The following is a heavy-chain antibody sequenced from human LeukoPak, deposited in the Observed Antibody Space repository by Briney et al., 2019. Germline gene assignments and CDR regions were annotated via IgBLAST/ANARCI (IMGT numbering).Heavy chain of an antibody. CDR1: GASISDGHYY. CDR3: ARQSITPSDWLDP. D-gene: IGHD3-3*01. V-gene: IGHV4-39*01. J-gene: IGHJ5*02. CDR2: MYYSGAT. Sequence: SETLSLTCTVSGASISDGHYYSGWIRQTPGKGLEWIASMYYSGATYYHPSLKSRVTISVNTSTNQLSLKLSSVTAADTAVYYCARQSITPSDWLDPWGQGSLVIVSS.